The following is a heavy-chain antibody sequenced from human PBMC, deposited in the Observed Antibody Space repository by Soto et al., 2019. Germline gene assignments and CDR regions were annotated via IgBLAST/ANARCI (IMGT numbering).Heavy chain of an antibody. D-gene: IGHD1-1*01. V-gene: IGHV1-3*01. CDR3: ARGGSFWNAHYYYYYYMDV. J-gene: IGHJ6*03. Sequence: GASVKVSCKASGYTFTSYAMHWVRQAPGQRLEWMGWINAGNGNTKYSQKFQGRVTITRDTSASTAYMELSSLRSEGTAVYYCARGGSFWNAHYYYYYYMDVWGKGTTVTVSS. CDR2: INAGNGNT. CDR1: GYTFTSYA.